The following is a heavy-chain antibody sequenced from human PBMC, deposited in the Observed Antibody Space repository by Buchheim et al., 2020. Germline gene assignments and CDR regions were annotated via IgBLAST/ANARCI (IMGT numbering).Heavy chain of an antibody. CDR1: GVSISSYY. CDR3: ARVIISGTYYYYYMDV. CDR2: IYYSETT. V-gene: IGHV4-59*01. J-gene: IGHJ6*03. Sequence: QVQLQESGPGLVKPSETLSLTCSVSGVSISSYYWSWIRQPPGKGLEWIGYIYYSETTNYNPSLKSRVTIAAETTKNQHSLKLTSVTAADTAVYYCARVIISGTYYYYYMDVWGKGTT. D-gene: IGHD1-26*01.